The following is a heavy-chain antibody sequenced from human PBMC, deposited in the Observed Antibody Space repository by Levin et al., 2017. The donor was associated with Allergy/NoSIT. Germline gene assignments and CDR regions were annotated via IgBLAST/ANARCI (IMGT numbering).Heavy chain of an antibody. CDR2: ISVYNGNT. CDR3: AREVVAAGTAGVGWFDP. CDR1: GYTFTNYA. Sequence: GESLKISCKASGYTFTNYAISWVRQAPGQGLEWMGWISVYNGNTKYAQKLQGRVTMTTETSTNTAYMELRSLRSDDTAVYYCAREVVAAGTAGVGWFDPWGQGTLVTVSS. J-gene: IGHJ5*02. V-gene: IGHV1-18*01. D-gene: IGHD6-13*01.